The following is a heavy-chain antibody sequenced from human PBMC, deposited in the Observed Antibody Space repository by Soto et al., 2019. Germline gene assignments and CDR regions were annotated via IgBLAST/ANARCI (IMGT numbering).Heavy chain of an antibody. CDR1: GFSVTNNY. V-gene: IGHV3-66*01. CDR3: ARGRGSTGYLGREHYFDY. J-gene: IGHJ4*02. D-gene: IGHD2-2*01. CDR2: IDIGGNT. Sequence: EVQVVESGGGLVQPGGSLRLSCAASGFSVTNNYMNWVRQAPGKGLEWVSIIDIGGNTYYADSGKDRFTISRDNSRNTLYLHMDSLRAEDTAVYYCARGRGSTGYLGREHYFDYWGQGTLVTVSP.